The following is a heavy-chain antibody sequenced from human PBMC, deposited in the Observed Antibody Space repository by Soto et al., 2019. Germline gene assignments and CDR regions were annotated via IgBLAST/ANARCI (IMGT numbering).Heavy chain of an antibody. J-gene: IGHJ6*03. CDR2: SSWNSGSI. CDR3: AKDLGYYYYYYMDV. D-gene: IGHD3-3*01. V-gene: IGHV3-9*01. CDR1: GLTFCHYY. Sequence: GGSLRLSSAASGLTFCHYYMIWILQTPGKGLEGSSGSSWNSGSIYYADSVKGLFTISRDNDKNFLYLQINSRGDENTALYYWAKDLGYYYYYYMDVWGKGTTVTVSS.